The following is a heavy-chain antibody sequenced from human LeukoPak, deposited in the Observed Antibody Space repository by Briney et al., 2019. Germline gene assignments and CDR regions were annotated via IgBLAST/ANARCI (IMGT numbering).Heavy chain of an antibody. Sequence: GGSLRLSCAASGFSFDDYAMHWVRQAPGKGLEWVSLISWDGGSTYYADSVKGRFTISRDNSKNSLYLQMNSLRAEDTALYYCVKEGLEIWGQGTMVTVSS. CDR3: VKEGLEI. V-gene: IGHV3-43D*03. J-gene: IGHJ3*02. CDR1: GFSFDDYA. D-gene: IGHD5-12*01. CDR2: ISWDGGST.